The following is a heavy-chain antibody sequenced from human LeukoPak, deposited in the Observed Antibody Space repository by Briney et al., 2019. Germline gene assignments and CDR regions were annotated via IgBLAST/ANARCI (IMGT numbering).Heavy chain of an antibody. Sequence: PGGSLRLSCAASGFTFDDYAMHWVRQAPGKGLEWVSSISGSSNYIYYADSVKGRFTISRDNAKNSLYLQMNSLRAEDTAVYYCVTEQMATLHFDNWGRGTLVTVSS. CDR3: VTEQMATLHFDN. CDR2: ISGSSNYI. V-gene: IGHV3-21*03. D-gene: IGHD5-24*01. CDR1: GFTFDDYA. J-gene: IGHJ4*02.